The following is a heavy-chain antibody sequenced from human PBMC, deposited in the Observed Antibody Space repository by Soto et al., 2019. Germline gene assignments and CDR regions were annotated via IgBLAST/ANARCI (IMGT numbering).Heavy chain of an antibody. D-gene: IGHD5-12*01. CDR3: ARPGGSAWLQSGYYYYYGMDV. V-gene: IGHV3-11*06. Sequence: GGSLRLSCAASVFTFSDYYMSWIRQAPGKGLEWVSYISSSSSYTNYADSVKGRFTISRDNAKNSLYLQMNSLRAEDTAVYYCARPGGSAWLQSGYYYYYGMDVWGQGTTVTVSS. CDR2: ISSSSSYT. J-gene: IGHJ6*02. CDR1: VFTFSDYY.